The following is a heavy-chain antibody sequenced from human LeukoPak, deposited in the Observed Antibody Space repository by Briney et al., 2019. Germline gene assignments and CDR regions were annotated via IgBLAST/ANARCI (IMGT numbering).Heavy chain of an antibody. CDR1: GGSISSSSYY. V-gene: IGHV4-39*07. Sequence: PSETLSLTCTVSGGSISSSSYYWGWIRQPPGKGLEWIGSIYYSGSTYYNPSLNSRVTISVDTSKNQCSLKLSSVTAADTAVYYCARTRDYDYVRGSYRYFRGSYEHFDYWGQGTLVTVSS. D-gene: IGHD3-16*02. CDR3: ARTRDYDYVRGSYRYFRGSYEHFDY. J-gene: IGHJ4*02. CDR2: IYYSGST.